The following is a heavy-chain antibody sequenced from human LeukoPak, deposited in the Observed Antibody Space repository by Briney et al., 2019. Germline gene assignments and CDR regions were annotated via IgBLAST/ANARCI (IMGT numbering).Heavy chain of an antibody. V-gene: IGHV3-64D*09. Sequence: GESLKISCSASGFTFSSYAMHWVRQAPGKGLEHVSGISSNGGSTYNAASVKGRFTISRDNSKNTLYLQMSSLRAEDTAVYYCVKALDYDILTGYSYWGQGTLVTVSS. J-gene: IGHJ4*02. D-gene: IGHD3-9*01. CDR2: ISSNGGST. CDR3: VKALDYDILTGYSY. CDR1: GFTFSSYA.